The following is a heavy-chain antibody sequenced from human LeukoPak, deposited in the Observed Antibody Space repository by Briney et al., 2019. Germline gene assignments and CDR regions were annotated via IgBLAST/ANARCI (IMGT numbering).Heavy chain of an antibody. CDR1: GGSIGWDY. D-gene: IGHD3-10*01. J-gene: IGHJ4*02. CDR3: VRGSYYGSGRPFDY. V-gene: IGHV4-4*07. Sequence: PSETLSLTCTVSGGSIGWDYWSWIRQSAGKGLEWIGRIHTSGSTNYNPSFKSRVTMSVDTSKNQFSLNLSFVTAADTAVYYCVRGSYYGSGRPFDYWGQGTLVTVSS. CDR2: IHTSGST.